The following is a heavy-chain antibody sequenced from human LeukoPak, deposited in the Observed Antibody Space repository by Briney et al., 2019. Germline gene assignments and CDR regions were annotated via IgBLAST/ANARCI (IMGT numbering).Heavy chain of an antibody. J-gene: IGHJ4*02. CDR2: ISGSGGST. D-gene: IGHD1-20*01. Sequence: PGGSLKLSCAASGFTFSSYAMSWVRQAPGKGLEWVSGISGSGGSTYYADSVKGRFTISRDNSKNTLYLQMNSLRAEDTAVYYCAKSLTGTVDYWGQGTLVTVSS. V-gene: IGHV3-23*01. CDR3: AKSLTGTVDY. CDR1: GFTFSSYA.